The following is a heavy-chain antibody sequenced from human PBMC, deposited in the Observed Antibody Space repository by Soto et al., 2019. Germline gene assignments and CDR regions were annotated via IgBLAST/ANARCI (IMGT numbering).Heavy chain of an antibody. Sequence: SVKVSCKASGGTFSSYAISWVRQAPGQGLEWMGGIIPIFGTANYAQKFQGRVTITADESTSTAYMELSSLRSEDTAVYYCNAGPTTYYYGMDVWGQGTTVTVSS. V-gene: IGHV1-69*13. CDR1: GGTFSSYA. CDR2: IIPIFGTA. CDR3: NAGPTTYYYGMDV. D-gene: IGHD1-7*01. J-gene: IGHJ6*02.